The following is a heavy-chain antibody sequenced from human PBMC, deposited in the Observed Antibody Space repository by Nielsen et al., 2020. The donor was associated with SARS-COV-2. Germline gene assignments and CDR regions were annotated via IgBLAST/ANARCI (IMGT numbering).Heavy chain of an antibody. CDR3: ARDMGGGSVDQGNYYGMGV. CDR2: INPSGGST. D-gene: IGHD2-15*01. CDR1: GYTFTSYY. J-gene: IGHJ6*02. V-gene: IGHV1-46*01. Sequence: ASVKVSCKVSGYTFTSYYMHWVRQAPGQGLEWMGIINPSGGSTSYAQKFQGRVTMTRDTSTSTVYMELSSLRSEDTAVYYCARDMGGGSVDQGNYYGMGVWGQGTTVTVSS.